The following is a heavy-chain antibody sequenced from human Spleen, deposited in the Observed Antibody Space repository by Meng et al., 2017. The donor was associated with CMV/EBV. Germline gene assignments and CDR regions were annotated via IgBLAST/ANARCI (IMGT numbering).Heavy chain of an antibody. V-gene: IGHV3-30-3*01. J-gene: IGHJ4*02. CDR3: ASPYCSSPSCYTRDLLDY. CDR2: ISYDGNNK. Sequence: GESLKISCAASGFTFSKYAMHWVRQAPGKGLEWVAVISYDGNNKYYADSVKGRFTISRDNSKNTLYLQMNSLRTEDTAVYYCASPYCSSPSCYTRDLLDYWGQGTLVTVSS. CDR1: GFTFSKYA. D-gene: IGHD2-2*02.